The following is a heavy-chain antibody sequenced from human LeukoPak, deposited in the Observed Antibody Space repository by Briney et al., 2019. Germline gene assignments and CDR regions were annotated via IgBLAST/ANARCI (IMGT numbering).Heavy chain of an antibody. CDR2: INSDGSST. Sequence: PGGSLRLSCAASGFTFSSYWMHWVRQAPEKGLVWVSRINSDGSSTSYADSVKGRFSISRDNAKNTLYLQMNSLRAEDTAVYYCAKEVIRYWYFDPWGRGTLVTVSS. J-gene: IGHJ2*01. CDR1: GFTFSSYW. V-gene: IGHV3-74*01. D-gene: IGHD2-21*01. CDR3: AKEVIRYWYFDP.